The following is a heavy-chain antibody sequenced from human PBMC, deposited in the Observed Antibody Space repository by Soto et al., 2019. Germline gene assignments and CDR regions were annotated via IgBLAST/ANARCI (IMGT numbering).Heavy chain of an antibody. J-gene: IGHJ5*02. CDR2: INHSGTT. CDR3: ARGWRFDP. CDR1: GGSFTAYQ. V-gene: IGHV4-34*01. Sequence: PSETLSLTCGVYGGSFTAYQWNWIRQSPGQGLEWIGEINHSGTTKYNPSLASRINLSVETSKKQFSLKMFSVAAADTAIYYCARGWRFDPWGQGTQVIVSS. D-gene: IGHD1-1*01.